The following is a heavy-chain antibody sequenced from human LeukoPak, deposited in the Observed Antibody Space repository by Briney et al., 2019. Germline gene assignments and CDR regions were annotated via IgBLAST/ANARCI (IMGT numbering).Heavy chain of an antibody. CDR1: GFTFSSYA. V-gene: IGHV3-23*01. J-gene: IGHJ4*02. Sequence: GGSLRLSCAASGFTFSSYAMSWVRQAQGKGLEWVSAISGSGGSTYYADSVKGRFTISRDNSKNTLYLQMNSLRAEDTAVYYCAKFTGYSSSHLDYWGQGTLVTVSS. D-gene: IGHD6-13*01. CDR2: ISGSGGST. CDR3: AKFTGYSSSHLDY.